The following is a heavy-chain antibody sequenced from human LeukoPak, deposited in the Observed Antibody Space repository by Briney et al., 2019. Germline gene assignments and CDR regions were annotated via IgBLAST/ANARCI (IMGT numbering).Heavy chain of an antibody. CDR3: AREDRLGHFDY. V-gene: IGHV6-1*01. CDR2: TYYRSDWFD. Sequence: SQTLSLTCAISGDSVFDNSVAWNWIRQSPSRGLEWLGRTYYRSDWFDDYTVSVRGRITVNPDTPKNQFSLQLNSVTPDDTAVYYCAREDRLGHFDYWGQGILVTVSS. J-gene: IGHJ4*02. CDR1: GDSVFDNSVA.